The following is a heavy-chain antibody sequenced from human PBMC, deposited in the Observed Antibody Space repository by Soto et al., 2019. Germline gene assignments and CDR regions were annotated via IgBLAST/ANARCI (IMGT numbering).Heavy chain of an antibody. CDR3: AKAIKYCSGGSCYIFDY. V-gene: IGHV3-23*01. CDR1: GFTFSSYA. D-gene: IGHD2-15*01. CDR2: ISGSGGST. J-gene: IGHJ4*02. Sequence: EVQLLESGGGLVQPGGSLRLSCAASGFTFSSYAMSWVRQAPGKGLEWVSAISGSGGSTYYADSVKGRFTISRDNSKNTLYLQMNSLRAEDTALYYCAKAIKYCSGGSCYIFDYWGQGTLVTVSS.